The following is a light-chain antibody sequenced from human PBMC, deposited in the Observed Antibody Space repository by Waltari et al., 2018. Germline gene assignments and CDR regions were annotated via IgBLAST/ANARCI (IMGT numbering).Light chain of an antibody. V-gene: IGLV3-1*01. CDR3: QAWDINTVV. CDR1: KLGAKY. J-gene: IGLJ2*01. Sequence: SYERAQPPSVSVSPGQTARTTCSGDKLGAKYACWYQQTPGQSPLLGIYQDTKRPSGRPWRSVGSNAGNTATLTSGGTQAMDEADYYCQAWDINTVVFGGETKLTVL. CDR2: QDT.